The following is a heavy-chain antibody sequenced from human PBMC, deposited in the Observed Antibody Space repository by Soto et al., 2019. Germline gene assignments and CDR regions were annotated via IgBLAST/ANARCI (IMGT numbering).Heavy chain of an antibody. CDR2: ITGSGAT. CDR3: ARDGGASTFDFDS. V-gene: IGHV3-48*04. Sequence: PGGSLRLSCAASGFTFSDHSLNWIRQAPGKGLEWISYITGSGATMYADSVKGRFTISRDNAKNSLYLQMDSLRAEDTAVYYCARDGGASTFDFDSWGQGTLVTVSS. J-gene: IGHJ4*02. CDR1: GFTFSDHS. D-gene: IGHD3-16*01.